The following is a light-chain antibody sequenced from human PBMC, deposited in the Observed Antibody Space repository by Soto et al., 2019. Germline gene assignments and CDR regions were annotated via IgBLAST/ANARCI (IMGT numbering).Light chain of an antibody. Sequence: EIVLTQSPATLSLSPGERATLSCRASQSVSSYLAWYQQKPCQAPRLLIYDASNRATGIPARFSGSVSGTDFTLTISSLEPEDFAVYYCQKRSNWPPTITFGQGTRLEIK. CDR1: QSVSSY. V-gene: IGKV3-11*01. CDR3: QKRSNWPPTIT. J-gene: IGKJ5*01. CDR2: DAS.